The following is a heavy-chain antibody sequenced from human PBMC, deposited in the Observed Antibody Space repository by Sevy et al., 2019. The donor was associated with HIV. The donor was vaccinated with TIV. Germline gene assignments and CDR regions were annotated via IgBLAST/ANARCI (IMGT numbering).Heavy chain of an antibody. CDR1: GGSFSDYY. Sequence: SETLSLTCAVYGGSFSDYYWSWIRQPPGGGLEWIGEISHIGSTNYNPSLKSRVTMSLDTSTNQFSLKLKSMTAAVTAVYYCARSIASVLPGPLGLFFRVYSNWFGPWGQGSLVTVSS. D-gene: IGHD6-13*01. CDR2: ISHIGST. V-gene: IGHV4-34*01. CDR3: ARSIASVLPGPLGLFFRVYSNWFGP. J-gene: IGHJ5*02.